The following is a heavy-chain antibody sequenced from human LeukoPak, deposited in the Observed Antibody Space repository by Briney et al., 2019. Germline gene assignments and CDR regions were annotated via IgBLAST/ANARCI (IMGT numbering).Heavy chain of an antibody. CDR3: AKDRCSNGIGCYYYYMDV. J-gene: IGHJ6*03. Sequence: GGSLRLSCAASGFTFSSFGMHWVRQAPGKGLEWVAYVQYDGSNEQYADSVKGRFSVSRDNSKNILYLQMNSLRAEDTAIYYCAKDRCSNGIGCYYYYMDVWGKGTTVTISS. CDR1: GFTFSSFG. V-gene: IGHV3-30*02. D-gene: IGHD2-8*01. CDR2: VQYDGSNE.